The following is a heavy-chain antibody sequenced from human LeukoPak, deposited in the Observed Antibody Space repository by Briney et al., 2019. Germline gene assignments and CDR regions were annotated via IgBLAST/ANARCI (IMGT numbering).Heavy chain of an antibody. CDR2: IYYSGST. CDR1: GGSISSYY. Sequence: SETLSLTCTVSGGSISSYYWSWIRQPPGKGLEWIGYIYYSGSTNYNPSLKSRVTISADTSKNQFSLKLSSVTAADTAVYYCARERQVVIAATTSSYYYYYGMDVWGQGTTVTVSS. CDR3: ARERQVVIAATTSSYYYYYGMDV. D-gene: IGHD2-15*01. V-gene: IGHV4-59*01. J-gene: IGHJ6*02.